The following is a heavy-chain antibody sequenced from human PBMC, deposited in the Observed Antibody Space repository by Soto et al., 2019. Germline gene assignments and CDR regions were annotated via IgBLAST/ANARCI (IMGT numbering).Heavy chain of an antibody. CDR1: GGSISCSY. D-gene: IGHD6-19*01. V-gene: IGHV4-59*01. CDR2: VYYTGST. CDR3: ARSVAVPGAHIDY. Sequence: SETLSLTCIVSGGSISCSYWSGIRRSPGKGLEWLGYVYYTGSTNYSPSLRSRVSISVDTSKNEFSLRLSSVTAADTAVYFCARSVAVPGAHIDYWGQGTQVTVSS. J-gene: IGHJ4*02.